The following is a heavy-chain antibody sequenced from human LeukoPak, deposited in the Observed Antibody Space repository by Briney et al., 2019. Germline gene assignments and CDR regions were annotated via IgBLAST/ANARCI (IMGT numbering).Heavy chain of an antibody. J-gene: IGHJ4*02. CDR2: ISGSGVST. CDR3: AKRHYDFWSGYQNQMYYFDY. Sequence: GGSLRLSCAASGFTFSSYAMSWVRQAPGKGLEWVSAISGSGVSTYYADSGKGRFTISRDNSKNTLYLQMNSLRAEDTAVYYCAKRHYDFWSGYQNQMYYFDYWGQGTLVTVSS. CDR1: GFTFSSYA. D-gene: IGHD3-3*01. V-gene: IGHV3-23*01.